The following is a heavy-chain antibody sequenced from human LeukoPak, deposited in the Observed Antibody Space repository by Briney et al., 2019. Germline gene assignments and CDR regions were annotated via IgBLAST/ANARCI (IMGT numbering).Heavy chain of an antibody. D-gene: IGHD6-6*01. CDR3: ARGLRRRAGYSSSSEPLDY. CDR2: INHSGST. Sequence: SETLSLTCAVYGGSFSGYYWSWIRQPPGKGLEWIGEINHSGSTNYNPSLKSRVTISVDTSKNQFSLKLSSVTAADTAVYYCARGLRRRAGYSSSSEPLDYWGQGTLVTVSS. CDR1: GGSFSGYY. J-gene: IGHJ4*02. V-gene: IGHV4-34*01.